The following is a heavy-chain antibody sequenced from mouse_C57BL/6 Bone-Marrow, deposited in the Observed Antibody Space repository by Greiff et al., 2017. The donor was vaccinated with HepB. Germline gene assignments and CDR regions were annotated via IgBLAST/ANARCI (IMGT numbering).Heavy chain of an antibody. Sequence: VQLQQSGAELARPGASVKMSCKASGYTFTSYTMHWVKQRPGQGLEWIGYINPSSGYTKYNQKFKDKATLTADKSSSTAYMQLSSLTSEDSAVYYCARSTRVTTGAWFAYWGQGTLVTVSA. CDR1: GYTFTSYT. D-gene: IGHD2-2*01. V-gene: IGHV1-4*01. J-gene: IGHJ3*01. CDR2: INPSSGYT. CDR3: ARSTRVTTGAWFAY.